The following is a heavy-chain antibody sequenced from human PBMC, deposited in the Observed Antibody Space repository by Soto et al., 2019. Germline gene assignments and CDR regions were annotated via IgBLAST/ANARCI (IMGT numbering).Heavy chain of an antibody. J-gene: IGHJ6*03. CDR1: GFTFSSYS. D-gene: IGHD6-13*01. V-gene: IGHV3-21*01. CDR2: ISSSSSYI. Sequence: GGSLRLSCAASGFTFSSYSMNWVRQAPGKGLEWVSSISSSSSYIYYADSVKGRFTISRDNAKNSLYLQMNSLRAEDTAVYYCARDLHSSSWYYLSTKQNYYYMDVWGKGTTVTVSS. CDR3: ARDLHSSSWYYLSTKQNYYYMDV.